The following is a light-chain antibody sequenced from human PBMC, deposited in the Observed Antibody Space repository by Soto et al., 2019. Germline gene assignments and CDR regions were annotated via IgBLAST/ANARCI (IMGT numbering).Light chain of an antibody. J-gene: IGLJ1*01. V-gene: IGLV2-14*01. CDR3: SSYTSSSTLHV. Sequence: QSVLTQPASVSGSPGQSITISCTGTSSDVGGYNYVSWYQQHPGKAPKLMIYDVSNRPSGVSNRFSGSKSGNTASLTISGLQAEDEADYYCSSYTSSSTLHVFGTGTKADRP. CDR2: DVS. CDR1: SSDVGGYNY.